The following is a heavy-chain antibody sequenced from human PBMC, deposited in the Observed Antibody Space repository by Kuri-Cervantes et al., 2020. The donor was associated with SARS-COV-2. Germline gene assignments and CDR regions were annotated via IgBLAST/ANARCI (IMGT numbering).Heavy chain of an antibody. J-gene: IGHJ4*02. CDR1: GVAVQYFS. Sequence: SETLSLTCSVSGVAVQYFSWTWIRQPPGKGLEWIGSIYFSGSTYYTPSLKSRVTISVDTSKNQFSLKLTSVTATDTAVYYCGRQASDWHIDYWGQGTLVTVSS. CDR2: IYFSGST. V-gene: IGHV4-39*01. CDR3: GRQASDWHIDY. D-gene: IGHD3-9*01.